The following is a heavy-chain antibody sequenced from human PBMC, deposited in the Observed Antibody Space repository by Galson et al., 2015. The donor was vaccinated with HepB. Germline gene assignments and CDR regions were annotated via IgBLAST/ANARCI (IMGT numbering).Heavy chain of an antibody. CDR2: ISYDGSNK. D-gene: IGHD3-22*01. CDR3: AKDCYYDSSGSLSWGYYFDY. CDR1: GFTFSSYG. V-gene: IGHV3-30*18. Sequence: SLRLSCAASGFTFSSYGMHWVRQAPGKGLEWVAVISYDGSNKYYADSVKGRFTISRDNSKNTLYLQMNSLRAEDTAVYYCAKDCYYDSSGSLSWGYYFDYWGQGTLVTVSS. J-gene: IGHJ4*02.